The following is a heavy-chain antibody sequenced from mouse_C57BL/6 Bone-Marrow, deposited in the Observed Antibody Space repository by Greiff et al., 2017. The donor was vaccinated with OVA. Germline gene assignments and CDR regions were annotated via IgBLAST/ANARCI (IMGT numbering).Heavy chain of an antibody. CDR3: ARDNYYGSSPYYFDY. Sequence: EVQLVESEGGLVQPGSSMKLSCTASGFTFSDYYMAWVRQVPEKGLEWVANINYDGSSTYYLDSLKSRFIISRDNAKNILYLQMSSLKSEDTATYYCARDNYYGSSPYYFDYWGQGTTLTVSS. D-gene: IGHD1-1*01. CDR1: GFTFSDYY. J-gene: IGHJ2*01. V-gene: IGHV5-16*01. CDR2: INYDGSST.